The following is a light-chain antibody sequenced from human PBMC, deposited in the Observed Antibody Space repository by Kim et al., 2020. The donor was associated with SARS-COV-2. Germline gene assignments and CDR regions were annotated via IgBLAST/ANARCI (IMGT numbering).Light chain of an antibody. CDR1: SSDVGGYTY. V-gene: IGLV2-14*01. J-gene: IGLJ3*02. CDR2: DVS. Sequence: QSALTQPASVSGSPGQSITISCTGTSSDVGGYTYVSWYQQHPGKAPKLMIYDVSKRPSGVSNRFSGSKSGNTASLTISGLQAEDEADYYCSSYTSSSRVFGGGTQLTVL. CDR3: SSYTSSSRV.